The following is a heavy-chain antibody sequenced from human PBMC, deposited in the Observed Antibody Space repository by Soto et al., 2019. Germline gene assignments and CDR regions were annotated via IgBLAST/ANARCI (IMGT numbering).Heavy chain of an antibody. J-gene: IGHJ5*02. Sequence: SETLSLTCNVSGVSISRTSYSWSWIRQPPGKGLECVGFIDHRGSPYYNPSLKGRGTISLDTAKNHFSLTLSSVTAADTAVYYCERGGSGWRALNWFDPWGQGTLVTVYS. D-gene: IGHD6-19*01. CDR2: IDHRGSP. CDR3: ERGGSGWRALNWFDP. V-gene: IGHV4-31*03. CDR1: GVSISRTSYS.